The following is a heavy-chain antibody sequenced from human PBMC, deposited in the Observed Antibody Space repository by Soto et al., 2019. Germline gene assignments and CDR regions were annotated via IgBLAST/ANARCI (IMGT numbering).Heavy chain of an antibody. J-gene: IGHJ4*02. CDR2: ISGSGGSS. D-gene: IGHD6-19*01. Sequence: GGSLRLSCAAAGFAFSTYAMTWVRQAPGKGLEWVSVISGSGGSSYYAASVKGRFTISRGNSKNTLFLQMNSLRAEDTAVYYCARDSDLSGPYIAVAGTLDYWGQGTLVTVSS. CDR1: GFAFSTYA. V-gene: IGHV3-23*01. CDR3: ARDSDLSGPYIAVAGTLDY.